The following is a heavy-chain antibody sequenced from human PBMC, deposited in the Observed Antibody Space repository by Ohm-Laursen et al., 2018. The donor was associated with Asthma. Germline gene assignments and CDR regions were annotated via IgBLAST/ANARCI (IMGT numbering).Heavy chain of an antibody. CDR1: GGYIYNHW. CDR3: AVGPSSHKVDY. V-gene: IGHV4-4*02. D-gene: IGHD1-26*01. J-gene: IGHJ4*02. Sequence: SDTLSLTCALSGGYIYNHWWSWVRQPPGKGLEWIAEISHSGAASFNPSLTSRVTISLDKSKTHFSLELTSVTAADTAVYHCAVGPSSHKVDYWGQGTLVTVSS. CDR2: ISHSGAA.